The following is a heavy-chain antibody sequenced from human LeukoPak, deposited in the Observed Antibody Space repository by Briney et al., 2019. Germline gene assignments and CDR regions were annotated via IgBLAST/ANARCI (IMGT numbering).Heavy chain of an antibody. Sequence: PGGSLRLSCAASGFTFSSYSMNWVRQAPGKGLEWVSSISSSSSYIYYADSVKGRFTISRDNAKNSLYLQMNSLRAEDTAVYYCAREAAAAAGWIDYWGQGTLVTVSS. J-gene: IGHJ4*02. D-gene: IGHD6-13*01. V-gene: IGHV3-21*01. CDR2: ISSSSSYI. CDR3: AREAAAAAGWIDY. CDR1: GFTFSSYS.